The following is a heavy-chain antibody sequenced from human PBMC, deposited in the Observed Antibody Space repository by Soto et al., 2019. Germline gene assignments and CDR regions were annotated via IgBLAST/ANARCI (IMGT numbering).Heavy chain of an antibody. D-gene: IGHD6-6*01. CDR1: GDSVSSNSAA. Sequence: PSQTLSLTCAISGDSVSSNSAAWNWIRQSPSRGLEWLGRTYYRSKWYSDYVGSVRSRITINADTSKNQFSLHLNSVTPQDTAVYYCARGPSPLAYWGRGTVVTVSS. V-gene: IGHV6-1*01. J-gene: IGHJ4*02. CDR3: ARGPSPLAY. CDR2: TYYRSKWYS.